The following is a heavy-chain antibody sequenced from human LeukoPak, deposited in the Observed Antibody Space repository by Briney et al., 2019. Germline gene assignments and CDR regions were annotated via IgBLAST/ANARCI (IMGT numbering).Heavy chain of an antibody. CDR1: GGSISSSSYC. Sequence: PSETLSLTCTVSGGSISSSSYCWGWIRQPPGKGLEWIGTICYGVTTYYNPSLKSRVTISVDTSKNQFSLNLSTVTAAATAVCYCARHPYSSSWDFDYWGQGTLVTVSS. D-gene: IGHD6-6*01. CDR3: ARHPYSSSWDFDY. CDR2: ICYGVTT. V-gene: IGHV4-39*01. J-gene: IGHJ4*02.